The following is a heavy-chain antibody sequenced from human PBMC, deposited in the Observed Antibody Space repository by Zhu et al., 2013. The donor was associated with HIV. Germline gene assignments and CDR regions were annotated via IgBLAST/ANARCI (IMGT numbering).Heavy chain of an antibody. Sequence: QVQLVQSGAEVKKPGSSVKVSCKASGGTFSSYAISWVRQAPGQGLEWMGGIIPIFGTANYAQKFQGRVTITADESTSTAYMELSSLRSEDTAVYYCARGLVDTAMVRFTGFDYWGQGTLVTVSS. CDR2: IIPIFGTA. J-gene: IGHJ4*02. V-gene: IGHV1-69*01. D-gene: IGHD5-18*01. CDR3: ARGLVDTAMVRFTGFDY. CDR1: GGTFSSYA.